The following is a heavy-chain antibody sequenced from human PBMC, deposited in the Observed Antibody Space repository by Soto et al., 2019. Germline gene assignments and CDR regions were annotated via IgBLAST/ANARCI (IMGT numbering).Heavy chain of an antibody. J-gene: IGHJ4*02. Sequence: SETLSLTCTVSGGSISSFAFYWSWIRQHPGRGLEWIGYIYYSGNSYYNPSLKSRVTISIDTSKNQFSLRLSSVTAADTAVYYCARGAAAGTSVDYWGQGALVTVSS. CDR3: ARGAAAGTSVDY. CDR2: IYYSGNS. D-gene: IGHD6-13*01. V-gene: IGHV4-31*03. CDR1: GGSISSFAFY.